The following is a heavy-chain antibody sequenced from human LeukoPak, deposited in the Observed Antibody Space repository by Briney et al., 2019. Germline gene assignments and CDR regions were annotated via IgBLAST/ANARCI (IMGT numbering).Heavy chain of an antibody. CDR3: AKDERYQLLYRDAFDI. CDR1: GFTFSSYG. J-gene: IGHJ3*02. CDR2: IRYDGSNK. V-gene: IGHV3-30*02. Sequence: GGSLRLSCAASGFTFSSYGMHWVRQAPGKGLEWVAFIRYDGSNKYYADSVKGRFTISRDNSKNTLYLQMNSLRAEDTAVYYCAKDERYQLLYRDAFDIWGQGTMVTVSS. D-gene: IGHD2-2*02.